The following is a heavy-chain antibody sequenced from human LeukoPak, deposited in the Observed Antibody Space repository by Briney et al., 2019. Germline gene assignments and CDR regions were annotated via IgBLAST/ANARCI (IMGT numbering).Heavy chain of an antibody. CDR3: ARTRTSSSDYFDY. V-gene: IGHV4-31*03. CDR2: IYYSGST. J-gene: IGHJ4*02. CDR1: GGSISSGGYY. D-gene: IGHD2-2*01. Sequence: SETLSLTCTVSGGSISSGGYYWSWLRQHPGKGLEWIGYIYYSGSTYYNPSLKSRVTISVDTSKNQFSLKLSSVTAADTAVYYCARTRTSSSDYFDYWGQGTLVTVSS.